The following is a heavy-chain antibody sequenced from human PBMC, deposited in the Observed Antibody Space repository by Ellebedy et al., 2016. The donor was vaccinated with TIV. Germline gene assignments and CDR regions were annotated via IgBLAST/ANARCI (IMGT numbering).Heavy chain of an antibody. D-gene: IGHD2-15*01. CDR3: ARTTLHCNGGGCSPFSDY. Sequence: SETLSLTCTVSGGSITDYYWSWIRQPPGKGLEWIGFFYYSGSTNYNPSLKSRVAISVDTSKNQLSLKLTSVAAADTAVYYCARTTLHCNGGGCSPFSDYWGQGTLVTVSS. CDR2: FYYSGST. CDR1: GGSITDYY. V-gene: IGHV4-59*01. J-gene: IGHJ4*02.